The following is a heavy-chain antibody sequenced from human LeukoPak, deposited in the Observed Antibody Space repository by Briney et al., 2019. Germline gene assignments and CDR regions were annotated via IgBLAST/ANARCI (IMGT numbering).Heavy chain of an antibody. J-gene: IGHJ3*02. Sequence: GGSLRLSCAASEFTFSSYGMHWVRQAPGKGLEWMAFIRYDGSNKYYADSVKGRFTISRDNSKNTLYLQMNSLRAEDTAVYYCAVPYYYDSSGYHDAFDIWGQGTMVTVSS. V-gene: IGHV3-30*02. CDR2: IRYDGSNK. CDR1: EFTFSSYG. D-gene: IGHD3-22*01. CDR3: AVPYYYDSSGYHDAFDI.